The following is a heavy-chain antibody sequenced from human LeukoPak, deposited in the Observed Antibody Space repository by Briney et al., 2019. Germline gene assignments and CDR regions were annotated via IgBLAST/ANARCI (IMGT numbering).Heavy chain of an antibody. J-gene: IGHJ4*02. Sequence: GVALQISSPGSRYSFTSYWIGWARPVRGKGLGWMGIIYLGDSDTRYSPAFQGQVTISADKSISTAYLQWSSLKASDNAMYYCARSSSWYSVDYWGQGTLVTVSS. CDR3: ARSSSWYSVDY. D-gene: IGHD6-13*01. CDR2: IYLGDSDT. V-gene: IGHV5-51*01. CDR1: RYSFTSYW.